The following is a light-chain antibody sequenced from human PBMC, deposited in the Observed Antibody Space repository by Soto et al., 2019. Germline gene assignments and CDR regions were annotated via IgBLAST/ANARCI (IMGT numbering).Light chain of an antibody. CDR2: SAS. J-gene: IGKJ1*01. V-gene: IGKV1-27*01. Sequence: DIQMTQSPSSLSASVGGRVTITCRASQSIRFFLNWYQQEPGKTPNLLIYSASTLDTGVPSRFSGSGSGTDFTLTISSLQPEDVATYYCQKYNSAPWTFGQGTKVDIK. CDR1: QSIRFF. CDR3: QKYNSAPWT.